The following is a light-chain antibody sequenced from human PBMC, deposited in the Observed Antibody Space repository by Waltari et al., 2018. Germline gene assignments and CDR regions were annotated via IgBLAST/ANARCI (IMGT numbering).Light chain of an antibody. J-gene: IGLJ6*01. CDR2: END. V-gene: IGLV1-51*02. CDR1: NSNIGNYY. CDR3: GVWDISLTADV. Sequence: QSVLTQPPSMSGDPGQTVTISCLGSNSNIGNYYVYWYQQFRGSAPKLLIYENDERHSGVSDRVSGSKSGSSASLTITGVQPGDEAEYFCGVWDISLTADVFGGGTKLTVL.